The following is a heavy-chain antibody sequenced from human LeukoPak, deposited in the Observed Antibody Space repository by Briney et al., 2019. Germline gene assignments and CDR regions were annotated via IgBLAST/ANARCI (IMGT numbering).Heavy chain of an antibody. D-gene: IGHD4-17*01. CDR2: IYSGGST. CDR1: GFTVSSNY. V-gene: IGHV3-53*05. J-gene: IGHJ4*02. Sequence: GGSLRLSCAASGFTVSSNYMSWVRQAPGKGLEWVSVIYSGGSTYYADSVKGRFTISRDNAKNSLYLQMNSLRAEDTALYYCATGHGDYIPFDYWGQGTLVTVSS. CDR3: ATGHGDYIPFDY.